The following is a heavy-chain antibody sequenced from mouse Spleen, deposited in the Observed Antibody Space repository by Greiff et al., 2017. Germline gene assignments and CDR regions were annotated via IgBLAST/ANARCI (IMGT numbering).Heavy chain of an antibody. V-gene: IGHV1-4*01. CDR2: INPSSGYT. CDR3: APLLRYPHWYFDV. J-gene: IGHJ1*01. CDR1: GYTFTSYT. D-gene: IGHD1-1*01. Sequence: QVHVKQSGAELARPGASVKMSCKASGYTFTSYTMHWVKQRPGQGLEWIGYINPSSGYTKYNQKFKDKATLTADKSSSTAYMQLSSLTSEDSAVYYCAPLLRYPHWYFDVWGAGTTVTVSS.